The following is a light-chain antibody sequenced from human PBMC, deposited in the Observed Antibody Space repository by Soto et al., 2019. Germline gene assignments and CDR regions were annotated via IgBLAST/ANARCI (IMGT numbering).Light chain of an antibody. CDR1: SSDVGSYNL. CDR2: EVS. CDR3: CSYAGRTTGV. V-gene: IGLV2-23*02. Sequence: QSALTQPASVSGSPGQSITISCTGTSSDVGSYNLVSWYQQHPGKVPKLMIYEVSKRPSGVSNRFSGSKSGNTASLTISGLPAEDEADYYCCSYAGRTTGVFGGGTKLTVL. J-gene: IGLJ3*02.